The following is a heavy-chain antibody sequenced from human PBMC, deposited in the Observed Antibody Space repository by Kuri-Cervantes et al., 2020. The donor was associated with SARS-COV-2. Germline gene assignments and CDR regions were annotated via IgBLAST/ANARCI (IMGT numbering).Heavy chain of an antibody. CDR1: SGSISSSSYY. V-gene: IGHV4-39*07. J-gene: IGHJ6*03. D-gene: IGHD2/OR15-2a*01. Sequence: SETLSLTCTVSSGSISSSSYYWGWIRQPPGKGLEWIGSIYYSGSTYYNPSLKSRVTISVDTSKNQFSLKLSSVTAADTAVYYCARDGSFSPLYYYYYYMDVWGKGTTVTVSS. CDR3: ARDGSFSPLYYYYYYMDV. CDR2: IYYSGST.